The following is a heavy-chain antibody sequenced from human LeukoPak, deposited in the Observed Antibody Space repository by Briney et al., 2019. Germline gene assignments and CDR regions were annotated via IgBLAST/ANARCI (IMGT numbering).Heavy chain of an antibody. CDR2: ISSASAYR. J-gene: IGHJ4*02. D-gene: IGHD6-19*01. V-gene: IGHV3-21*01. CDR1: GFTFSSDS. Sequence: GGSLRLSCAASGFTFSSDSMHWVRQAPGKGLEWVSSISSASAYRYYADSVKGRFTISRDNAKNSLHLQMNSLRAEDSAVYYCTRGPTLIGVAGTWPLDDWGQGTLVTVSS. CDR3: TRGPTLIGVAGTWPLDD.